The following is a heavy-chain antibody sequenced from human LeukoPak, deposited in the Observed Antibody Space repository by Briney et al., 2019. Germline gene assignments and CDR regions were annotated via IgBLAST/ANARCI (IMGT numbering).Heavy chain of an antibody. V-gene: IGHV3-23*01. CDR1: GFTFSSYA. CDR2: ISGSGGST. J-gene: IGHJ4*02. CDR3: AGRNWGSTFDY. D-gene: IGHD7-27*01. Sequence: GGSLRLSCATSGFTFSSYAMNWVRQAPGKGLEWVSAISGSGGSTYYADSVKGRFTISRDNSKNTLYLQMNSLRAEDTAVYYCAGRNWGSTFDYWGQGTLVTVSS.